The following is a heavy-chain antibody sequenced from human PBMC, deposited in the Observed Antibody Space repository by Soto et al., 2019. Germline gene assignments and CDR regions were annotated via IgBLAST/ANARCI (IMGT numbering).Heavy chain of an antibody. CDR2: IYYSGST. V-gene: IGHV4-39*01. D-gene: IGHD3-16*02. CDR1: GGSISSSSYY. CDR3: ARLNDYVWGSSRPSTPLFDY. J-gene: IGHJ4*02. Sequence: SETLSLTCTVSGGSISSSSYYWGWIRQPPGKGLEWIGSIYYSGSTYYNPSLKSRVTISVDTSKNQFSLKLSSVTAADTAVYYCARLNDYVWGSSRPSTPLFDYWGQGTLVTVYS.